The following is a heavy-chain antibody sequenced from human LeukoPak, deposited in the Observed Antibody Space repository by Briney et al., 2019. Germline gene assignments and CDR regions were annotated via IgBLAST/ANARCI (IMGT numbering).Heavy chain of an antibody. J-gene: IGHJ4*02. D-gene: IGHD3-22*01. Sequence: ASVKVSCKASGYTFTSYGISWVRQAPGQGLEWMGWISAYNGNTNYAQKLQGRVTMTTDTSTSTAYMELRSLRSDDTAVYYCAREGYYDSSGYYYLVPIYWGQGTLVTVSS. CDR2: ISAYNGNT. CDR1: GYTFTSYG. V-gene: IGHV1-18*01. CDR3: AREGYYDSSGYYYLVPIY.